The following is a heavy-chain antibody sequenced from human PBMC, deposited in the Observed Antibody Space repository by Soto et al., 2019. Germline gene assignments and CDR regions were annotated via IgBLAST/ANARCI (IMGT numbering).Heavy chain of an antibody. V-gene: IGHV1-69*13. CDR3: ARPFTDTAMVKYAFDI. J-gene: IGHJ3*02. CDR1: GGTFSSYA. Sequence: ASVKVSCKASGGTFSSYAISWVRQAPGQGLEWMGGIIPIFGTANYAQKFQGRVTITADESTSTAYMELSSLRSEDTAVYYCARPFTDTAMVKYAFDIWGQGTMVTVS. D-gene: IGHD5-18*01. CDR2: IIPIFGTA.